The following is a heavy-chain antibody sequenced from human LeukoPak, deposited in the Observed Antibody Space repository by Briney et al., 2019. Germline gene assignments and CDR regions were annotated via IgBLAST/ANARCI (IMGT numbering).Heavy chain of an antibody. D-gene: IGHD3-10*01. CDR1: GGSISSYY. CDR2: IYYSGST. V-gene: IGHV4-59*08. J-gene: IGHJ5*02. Sequence: SETLSLTCTVSGGSISSYYWSWIRQPPGKGLEWIGYIYYSGSTNYNPSLKSRVTISVDTSKNQFSLKLSSVTAADTAVYYCARHAISGRGGSLTWFDPWGQGTLVTVSS. CDR3: ARHAISGRGGSLTWFDP.